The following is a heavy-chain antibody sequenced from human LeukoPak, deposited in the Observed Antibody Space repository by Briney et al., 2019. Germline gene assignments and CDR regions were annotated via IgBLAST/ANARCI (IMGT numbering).Heavy chain of an antibody. CDR1: GFTFSSYS. J-gene: IGHJ4*02. Sequence: GGSLRLSCAASGFTFSSYSMNWVRQAPGKGLEWVAVIWYDGSNKYYADSVKGRFTISRDNSKNTLYLQMNSLRAEDTAVYYCARDRGSGYYCYFDYWGQGTLVTVSS. CDR3: ARDRGSGYYCYFDY. D-gene: IGHD3-22*01. V-gene: IGHV3-33*08. CDR2: IWYDGSNK.